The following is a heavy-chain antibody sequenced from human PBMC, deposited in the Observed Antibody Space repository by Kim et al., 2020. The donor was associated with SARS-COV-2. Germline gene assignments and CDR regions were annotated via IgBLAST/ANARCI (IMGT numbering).Heavy chain of an antibody. V-gene: IGHV4-31*02. D-gene: IGHD3-10*01. Sequence: TYYNPSLKSRVTISVDTSKNQFSLKLSSVTAADTAVYYCARDGRGDWFDPWGQGTLVTVSS. J-gene: IGHJ5*02. CDR2: T. CDR3: ARDGRGDWFDP.